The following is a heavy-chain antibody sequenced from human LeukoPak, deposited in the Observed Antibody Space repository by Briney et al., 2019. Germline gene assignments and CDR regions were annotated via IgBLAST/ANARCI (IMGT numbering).Heavy chain of an antibody. CDR1: GFSFSTYG. V-gene: IGHV3-30*03. Sequence: GRSLRLSCAASGFSFSTYGMHWVRQAPGKGLEWVAVISYDGSNKYSADSVKGRLTISRDNSKNTLYLQMNSLRAEDTAVYYCARDSGSYTGLDYWGQGTLVTVSS. CDR2: ISYDGSNK. J-gene: IGHJ4*02. D-gene: IGHD1-26*01. CDR3: ARDSGSYTGLDY.